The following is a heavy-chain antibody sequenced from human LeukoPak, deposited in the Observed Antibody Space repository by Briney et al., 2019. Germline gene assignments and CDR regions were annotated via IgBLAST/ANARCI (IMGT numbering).Heavy chain of an antibody. CDR2: IDLSGSTL. Sequence: GGSLRLSCAASGFTFSSYTMNWVRQAPGKGLEWVSYIDLSGSTLYYVDSVKGRFTISRDNAKNSLYLQMNSLRAEDTAVYYCARGPPLFDPRGQGTLVAVSS. CDR3: ARGPPLFDP. V-gene: IGHV3-48*04. J-gene: IGHJ5*02. CDR1: GFTFSSYT.